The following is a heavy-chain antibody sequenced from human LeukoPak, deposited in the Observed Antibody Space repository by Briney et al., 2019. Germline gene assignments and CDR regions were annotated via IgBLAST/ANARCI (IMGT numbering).Heavy chain of an antibody. Sequence: PGGSLRLSCAASGFTVSSNYMSWVRQAPGKGLEWVSLIYSGGNTYYADSVKGRFTISRDNSKNTLYLQMNSLRVEDTAVYYCASSLVSWFDPWGQGTLVTVSS. J-gene: IGHJ5*02. V-gene: IGHV3-53*01. CDR1: GFTVSSNY. D-gene: IGHD6-6*01. CDR3: ASSLVSWFDP. CDR2: IYSGGNT.